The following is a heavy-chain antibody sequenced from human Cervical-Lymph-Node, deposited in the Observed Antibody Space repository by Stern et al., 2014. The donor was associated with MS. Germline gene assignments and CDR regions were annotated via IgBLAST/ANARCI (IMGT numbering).Heavy chain of an antibody. D-gene: IGHD6-6*01. J-gene: IGHJ4*02. CDR3: ARAAYSTSSYNY. CDR1: GGTFNTNV. CDR2: IIPIFGTA. Sequence: VQLVESGAEVKKPGSSVKVSCKASGGTFNTNVISWVRQAPGQGLEWMGGIIPIFGTALYAQKFQGRVTITAHESTRAVYMELCSLRSENTAVYYCARAAYSTSSYNYWGQGTLVIVSS. V-gene: IGHV1-69*01.